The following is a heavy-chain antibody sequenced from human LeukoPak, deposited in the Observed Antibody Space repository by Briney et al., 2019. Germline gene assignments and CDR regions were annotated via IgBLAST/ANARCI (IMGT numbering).Heavy chain of an antibody. V-gene: IGHV4-38-2*02. D-gene: IGHD2-8*01. CDR3: ARDPGYCTNGLCDY. CDR1: GYSISSGYY. Sequence: PSATLSLTCTVSGYSISSGYYWGWLRQPPGKGLEGIGSIFYCGSTYYNPSLKSRVTISVDTSKDQFSLKLSSVSAADTAVYYCARDPGYCTNGLCDYWGQGTLVTVSS. CDR2: IFYCGST. J-gene: IGHJ4*02.